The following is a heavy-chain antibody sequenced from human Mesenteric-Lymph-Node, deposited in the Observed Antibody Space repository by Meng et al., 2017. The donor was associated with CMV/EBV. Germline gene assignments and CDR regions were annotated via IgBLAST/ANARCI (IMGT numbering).Heavy chain of an antibody. D-gene: IGHD3-10*01. CDR1: GGSISRYY. J-gene: IGHJ4*03. CDR2: IHYSVNGSP. Sequence: SETLSLTCTVSGGSISRYYWSWIRQPPGKGLEWIGFIHYSVNGSPKYNPSLKTGVTISVDTSKNQFSLKLSSVTAADTAVYYCARDHLWFGELLDYWGQGTVVTVSS. CDR3: ARDHLWFGELLDY. V-gene: IGHV4-59*12.